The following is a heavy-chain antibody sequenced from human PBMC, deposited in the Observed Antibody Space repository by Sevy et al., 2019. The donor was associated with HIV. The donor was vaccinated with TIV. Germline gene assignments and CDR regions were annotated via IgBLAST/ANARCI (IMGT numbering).Heavy chain of an antibody. D-gene: IGHD3-22*01. CDR2: INPNSGGT. V-gene: IGHV1-2*02. Sequence: ASVKVSCKASGYTFTGYYMHWVRQAPGLGLEWMGWINPNSGGTKYAQKFQGRVTMTRDTSISTAYMELGRLKSDETAVYYCTRGPSGFSGSDLAYWGQGTLVTVSS. J-gene: IGHJ4*02. CDR3: TRGPSGFSGSDLAY. CDR1: GYTFTGYY.